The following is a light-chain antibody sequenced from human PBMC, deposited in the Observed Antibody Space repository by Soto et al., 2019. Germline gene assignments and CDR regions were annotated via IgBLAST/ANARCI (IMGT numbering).Light chain of an antibody. J-gene: IGKJ1*01. CDR1: QGIRND. Sequence: IQMTQSPSSLSASVGDRVTITCRASQGIRNDLGWYQQKPGKAPNLLIYKASNLERGVPSRFSGSGSGTEFTLTISSLQPDDLATYYCQQNNRYPWTFGQGTKVDIK. V-gene: IGKV1-17*01. CDR2: KAS. CDR3: QQNNRYPWT.